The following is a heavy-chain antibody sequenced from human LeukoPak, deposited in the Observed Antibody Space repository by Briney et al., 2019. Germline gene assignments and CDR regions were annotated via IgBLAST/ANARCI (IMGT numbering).Heavy chain of an antibody. CDR1: GFTFTSSA. Sequence: GTSVKVSCKSSGFTFTSSAIQWVRQARGQRLEWIGWIVVGSGNTNYAQKFQERVTITMDMSTSTAYMELSSLRSEDTAVYSCAAAVRDRGYSGYVVYYYYGMDVWGQGTTVTVSS. CDR2: IVVGSGNT. V-gene: IGHV1-58*02. D-gene: IGHD5-12*01. J-gene: IGHJ6*02. CDR3: AAAVRDRGYSGYVVYYYYGMDV.